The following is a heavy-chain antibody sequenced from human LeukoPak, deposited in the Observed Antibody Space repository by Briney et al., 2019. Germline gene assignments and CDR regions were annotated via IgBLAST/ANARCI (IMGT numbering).Heavy chain of an antibody. D-gene: IGHD4/OR15-4a*01. J-gene: IGHJ4*02. CDR1: GDSLSSHY. Sequence: SETLSLTCTVSGDSLSSHYWSWIRQPPGKGLEWIGYIYGSGSTHYDPSLRSRVTISEDTSKNQFSLKLTSVTSADTAVYYCARNVVWCSHGSWGQGTLVTVSS. CDR3: ARNVVWCSHGS. CDR2: IYGSGST. V-gene: IGHV4-59*08.